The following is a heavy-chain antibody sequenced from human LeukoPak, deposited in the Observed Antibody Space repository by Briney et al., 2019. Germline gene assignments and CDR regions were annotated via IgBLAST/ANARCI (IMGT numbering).Heavy chain of an antibody. Sequence: GESLKISCKGSGYSFPRHSIAWVRQMPGKGLEWMGIIYPGDSDTRYSPSFQGQVTISADVSISTAYLQWSSLKASDTAIYYCARRDYTGIYWLDSWGQGTLVTVSS. J-gene: IGHJ5*01. CDR2: IYPGDSDT. CDR3: ARRDYTGIYWLDS. V-gene: IGHV5-51*01. D-gene: IGHD4-11*01. CDR1: GYSFPRHS.